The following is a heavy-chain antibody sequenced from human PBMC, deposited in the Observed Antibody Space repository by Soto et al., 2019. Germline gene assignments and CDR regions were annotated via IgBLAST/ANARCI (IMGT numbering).Heavy chain of an antibody. CDR1: GGSISSGGYY. V-gene: IGHV4-31*01. CDR3: ASHSYGDLLPGLIDY. D-gene: IGHD4-17*01. CDR2: IYYSGCT. J-gene: IGHJ4*02. Sequence: QVQLQESGPGLVKPSQTLSLTCTVSGGSISSGGYYWSWIRQHPGKGLEWIGYIYYSGCTYYNPSLKSLVTISVDTSKNQFSLKLSSVTAADTAVYYCASHSYGDLLPGLIDYWGQGTLVTVSS.